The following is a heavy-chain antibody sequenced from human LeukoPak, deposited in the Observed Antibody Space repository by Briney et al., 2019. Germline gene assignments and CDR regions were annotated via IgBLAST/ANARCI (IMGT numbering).Heavy chain of an antibody. D-gene: IGHD3-16*01. CDR2: ISWNSGNM. Sequence: PGRSLRLSCAASGLTFDDYAIHWVRQLPGKGLEWVSGISWNSGNMGYADSVKGRFTISRDNAKNVLYLQMNSLRAEDTAVYYCAKDRVAVEYYYYYGMDVWGQGTAVTVSS. J-gene: IGHJ6*02. CDR3: AKDRVAVEYYYYYGMDV. CDR1: GLTFDDYA. V-gene: IGHV3-9*01.